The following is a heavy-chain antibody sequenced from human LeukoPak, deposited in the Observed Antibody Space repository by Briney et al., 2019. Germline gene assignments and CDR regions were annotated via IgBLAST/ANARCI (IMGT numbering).Heavy chain of an antibody. D-gene: IGHD2-2*01. CDR2: IKQDGSEK. Sequence: GGSLRLSCAAPGFTLSSYWMSWVRQAPGKGLGWVANIKQDGSEKYYVDSVKGRFTISRDNAKNSLYLQMNSLRAEDTAVYYCAREIVVVPAAMDYWGQGTLVTVSS. CDR1: GFTLSSYW. J-gene: IGHJ4*02. CDR3: AREIVVVPAAMDY. V-gene: IGHV3-7*01.